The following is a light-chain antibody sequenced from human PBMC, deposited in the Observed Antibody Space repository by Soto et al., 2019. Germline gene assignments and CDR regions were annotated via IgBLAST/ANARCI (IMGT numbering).Light chain of an antibody. Sequence: SYELTQTPSVSVSPGQTARITCSGDELSKQYVYWYQQKPGQAPVLVIYKDSGRASGIPERFSASSSGTTVTLTISGVRAEDEADYYCQSSDDTGNYYHFGTGTKVTVL. V-gene: IGLV3-25*02. CDR2: KDS. J-gene: IGLJ1*01. CDR1: ELSKQY. CDR3: QSSDDTGNYYH.